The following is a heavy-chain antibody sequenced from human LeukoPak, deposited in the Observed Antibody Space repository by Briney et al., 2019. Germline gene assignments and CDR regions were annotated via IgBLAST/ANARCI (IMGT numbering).Heavy chain of an antibody. V-gene: IGHV3-30*02. J-gene: IGHJ4*02. CDR3: AKAEWNSGWYRRGNYFDY. CDR2: IRYDGSNK. CDR1: GFTFSSYG. Sequence: PGGSLRLSCAASGFTFSSYGMHWVRQAPGKGLEWVAFIRYDGSNKYYADSVKGRFTISRDNSKNTLYLQMNSLRAEDTAVYYCAKAEWNSGWYRRGNYFDYWGQGTLVTVSS. D-gene: IGHD6-19*01.